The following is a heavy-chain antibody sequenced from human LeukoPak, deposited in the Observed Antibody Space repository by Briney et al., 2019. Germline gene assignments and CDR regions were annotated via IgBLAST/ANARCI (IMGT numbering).Heavy chain of an antibody. Sequence: PGVSLRLPCAASVFTFSNYPMSWVPRSPGKALEWVSAIICRRYITYYADCVTRRFTISRHNSEDTVYLKMNRLRAEHTAVYYCATDPRSSTEVSCFDTWGQGNLVTVSS. CDR2: IICRRYIT. D-gene: IGHD6-13*01. CDR1: VFTFSNYP. J-gene: IGHJ5*02. V-gene: IGHV3-23*01. CDR3: ATDPRSSTEVSCFDT.